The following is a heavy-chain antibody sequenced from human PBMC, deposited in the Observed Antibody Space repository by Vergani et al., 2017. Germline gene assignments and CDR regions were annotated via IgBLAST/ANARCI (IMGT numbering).Heavy chain of an antibody. V-gene: IGHV3-33*01. CDR2: IWYDGSNK. CDR3: ARTSTVYYCGGDCYPDD. CDR1: GFTFSSYG. D-gene: IGHD2-21*02. J-gene: IGHJ4*02. Sequence: QVQLVESGGGVVQPGRSLRLSCAASGFTFSSYGMHWVRQAPGKGLEWVAVIWYDGSNKYYADSVKGRFTISRDNSKNTLDLQLNSLRAEYTAVYYCARTSTVYYCGGDCYPDDWGQGTLVTVSS.